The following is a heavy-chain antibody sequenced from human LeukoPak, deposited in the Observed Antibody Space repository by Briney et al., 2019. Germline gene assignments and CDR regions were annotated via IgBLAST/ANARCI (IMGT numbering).Heavy chain of an antibody. J-gene: IGHJ4*02. CDR3: ARAPAYYYDSSGYNY. V-gene: IGHV4-61*02. CDR1: GGSISSGSYY. D-gene: IGHD3-22*01. Sequence: TPSETLSLTCTVSGGSISSGSYYWSWIRQPAGKGLEWIGRIYTSGSTNYNPSLKSRVTISVDTSKNQFSLKLSSVTAADTAVYYCARAPAYYYDSSGYNYWGQGTLVTVSS. CDR2: IYTSGST.